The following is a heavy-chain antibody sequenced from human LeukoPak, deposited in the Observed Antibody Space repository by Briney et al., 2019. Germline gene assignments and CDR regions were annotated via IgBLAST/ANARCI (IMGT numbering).Heavy chain of an antibody. Sequence: PAGSLRPSCAASGFTLSSYWMSWVRQAPGKGLEWVANIKQDGSEKYYVDSVTGRFTISRDNAKNSPYLQMNSLRAEDTAVYYCARDITMIVGTFFDHWGQGTLVTDSS. CDR2: IKQDGSEK. CDR3: ARDITMIVGTFFDH. V-gene: IGHV3-7*01. CDR1: GFTLSSYW. D-gene: IGHD3-22*01. J-gene: IGHJ4*02.